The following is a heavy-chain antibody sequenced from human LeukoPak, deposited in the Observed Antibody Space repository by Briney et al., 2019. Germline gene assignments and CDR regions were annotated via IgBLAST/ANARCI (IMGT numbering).Heavy chain of an antibody. CDR3: ARGDFWSGYYNMDV. CDR2: IYTSGST. V-gene: IGHV4-4*07. J-gene: IGHJ6*03. Sequence: SETLSLTCTVSGDSFSSYYWNWVRQPAGKGLEWIGRIYTSGSTNYNPSLKSRVTMSVDTSKNQFSLKLSSVTAADTAVYYCARGDFWSGYYNMDVWGKGTTVTVSS. D-gene: IGHD3-3*01. CDR1: GDSFSSYY.